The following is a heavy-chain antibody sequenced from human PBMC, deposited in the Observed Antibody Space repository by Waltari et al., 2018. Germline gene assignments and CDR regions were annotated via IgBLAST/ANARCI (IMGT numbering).Heavy chain of an antibody. V-gene: IGHV3-23*01. Sequence: DEHLLESGGGLAQPGGSLRLSCAASGFNFISSAMSWVRPAPGKGLEWVSGISDSGVITKYADSVKGRFTVSRDNSKNTVFLHLNSLRAEDTAFYYCARHLYSIDYLELAKWGQGTLVTVSS. CDR2: ISDSGVIT. J-gene: IGHJ4*02. CDR3: ARHLYSIDYLELAK. D-gene: IGHD3-22*01. CDR1: GFNFISSA.